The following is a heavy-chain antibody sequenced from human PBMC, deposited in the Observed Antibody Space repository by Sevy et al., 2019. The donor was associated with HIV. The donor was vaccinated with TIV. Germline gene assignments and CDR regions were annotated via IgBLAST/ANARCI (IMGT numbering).Heavy chain of an antibody. D-gene: IGHD3-3*01. V-gene: IGHV4-34*01. CDR3: ARAPYYDFWSGYYSDWFDP. CDR2: INHSGST. J-gene: IGHJ5*02. CDR1: GGSFSGYY. Sequence: SETLSLTCAVYGGSFSGYYWSWIRQPPGKGLEWIGEINHSGSTNYNPSLKSRVTISVDTSKNQFSLKLSSVTAADTAVYYCARAPYYDFWSGYYSDWFDPWGQGTLVTVSS.